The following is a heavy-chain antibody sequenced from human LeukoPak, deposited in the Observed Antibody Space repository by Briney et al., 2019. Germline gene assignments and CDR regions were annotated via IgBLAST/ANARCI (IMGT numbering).Heavy chain of an antibody. Sequence: SETLSLTCTVSGGSISSYYWNWIRQPPGKGLEWIGSIYYSGSTYYNPSLKSRVTISVDTSKNQFSLKLSSVTAADTAVYYCARHVEADAFDIWGQGTMVTVSS. V-gene: IGHV4-39*01. CDR1: GGSISSYY. CDR2: IYYSGST. J-gene: IGHJ3*02. CDR3: ARHVEADAFDI.